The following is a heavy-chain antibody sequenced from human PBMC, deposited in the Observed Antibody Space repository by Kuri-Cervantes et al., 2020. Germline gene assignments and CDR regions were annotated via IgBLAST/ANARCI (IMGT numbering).Heavy chain of an antibody. CDR1: GFTFTNAW. D-gene: IGHD5-12*01. Sequence: GESLKISCVASGFTFTNAWMSWVRQAPGKGLQWVGRIKSKTDGGTTEYAAPVKGRFTISRDDSENTLYLQMNSLTAEDTAVYYCAIDSGGYAEHYWGQGTLVTVSS. J-gene: IGHJ4*02. CDR2: IKSKTDGGTT. CDR3: AIDSGGYAEHY. V-gene: IGHV3-15*01.